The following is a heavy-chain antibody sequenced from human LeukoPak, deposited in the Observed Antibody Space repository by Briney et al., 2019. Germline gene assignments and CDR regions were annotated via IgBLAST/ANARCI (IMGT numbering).Heavy chain of an antibody. J-gene: IGHJ6*02. CDR2: IRSKAYGGTT. CDR1: GFNFGDYA. CDR3: TRDSAAMILHGMDV. D-gene: IGHD3-16*01. Sequence: GGSLRLSCTASGFNFGDYAISWVRQAPGKGLEWVSFIRSKAYGGTTDYAASVKGRSTISRDDSKSLAYLQMNSLKTEDTAVYYCTRDSAAMILHGMDVWGQGTTVTVSS. V-gene: IGHV3-49*04.